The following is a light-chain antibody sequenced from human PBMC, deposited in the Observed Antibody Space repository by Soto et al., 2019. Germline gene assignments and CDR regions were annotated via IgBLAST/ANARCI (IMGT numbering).Light chain of an antibody. Sequence: DIQMTQSPSTLSAAVGDRVTITCRASQSISSYLNWYQQKPGKAPKLLIYAASSLQSGVPSRFSGSGSGTDLTLTISSQQPEDFATYYCQQSYSTRWTFGQGTKVEIK. CDR1: QSISSY. J-gene: IGKJ1*01. CDR2: AAS. V-gene: IGKV1-39*01. CDR3: QQSYSTRWT.